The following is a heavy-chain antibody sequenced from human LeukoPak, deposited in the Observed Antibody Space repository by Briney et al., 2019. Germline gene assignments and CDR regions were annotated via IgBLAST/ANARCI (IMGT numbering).Heavy chain of an antibody. V-gene: IGHV3-11*04. J-gene: IGHJ4*02. CDR2: ISASGSTI. CDR1: GFTFSDYY. CDR3: ARDCGGHCYSGFDY. Sequence: AGGSLRLSCAASGFTFSDYYMAWIRQAPGKGLEYISHISASGSTIHYGDSVKGRFTILRDDARNSVYLQMTSLRAEDTATYFCARDCGGHCYSGFDYWGQGALVTVSS. D-gene: IGHD2-21*02.